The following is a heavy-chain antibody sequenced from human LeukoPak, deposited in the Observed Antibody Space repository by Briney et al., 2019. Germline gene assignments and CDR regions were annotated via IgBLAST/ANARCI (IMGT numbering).Heavy chain of an antibody. J-gene: IGHJ4*02. V-gene: IGHV1-69*13. CDR2: IIPIFGTA. CDR3: ARVWRDDYRPFDY. Sequence: GASVKVSCKASGGTFSSYAISWVRQAPGQGLEWMGGIIPIFGTANYAQKFQGRVTITADESTSTAYMELSSLRSEDTAVYYCARVWRDDYRPFDYWGQGTLVTVSS. D-gene: IGHD4-11*01. CDR1: GGTFSSYA.